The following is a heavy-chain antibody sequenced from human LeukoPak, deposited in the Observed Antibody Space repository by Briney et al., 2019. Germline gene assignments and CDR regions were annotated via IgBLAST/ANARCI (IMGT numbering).Heavy chain of an antibody. CDR2: IIPIFGTA. V-gene: IGHV1-69*13. CDR3: ARVGEVYCGGDCYPYWYFDL. CDR1: GGTFSSYA. D-gene: IGHD2-21*02. Sequence: PWASVKVSCKASGGTFSSYAISWVRQAPGQGLEWMGGIIPIFGTANYAQKFQGRVTITADESTSTAYMELSSLRSEDTAVYYCARVGEVYCGGDCYPYWYFDLWGRGTLVTVSS. J-gene: IGHJ2*01.